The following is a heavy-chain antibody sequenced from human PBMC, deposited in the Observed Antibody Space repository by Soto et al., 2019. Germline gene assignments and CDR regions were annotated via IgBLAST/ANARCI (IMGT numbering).Heavy chain of an antibody. D-gene: IGHD6-19*01. V-gene: IGHV1-18*01. J-gene: IGHJ4*02. Sequence: QVQLVQSGAEVKKPGASVKVSCKASGYTFTSYGISWVRQAPGQGLEWMGWISAYNGNTNYAQKPQGRVTMTTDTSTSTAYMELRSLRSDDTAVYYCARDRYRYSRGWPSTDYLGQGTLVTVSS. CDR3: ARDRYRYSRGWPSTDY. CDR1: GYTFTSYG. CDR2: ISAYNGNT.